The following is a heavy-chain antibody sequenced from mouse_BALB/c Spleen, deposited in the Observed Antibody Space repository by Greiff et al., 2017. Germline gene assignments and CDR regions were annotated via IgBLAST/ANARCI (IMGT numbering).Heavy chain of an antibody. CDR3: ARGNVYGNYGFAY. D-gene: IGHD2-1*01. V-gene: IGHV3-2*02. CDR2: ISYSGST. Sequence: EVQLQESGPGLVKPSQSLSLTCTVSGYSFTSDYVCNWTRQFPGNKLGWRGYISYSGSTSYNPPLNSRISITRNTSKNQFFLQLNSVTTEDTATYYCARGNVYGNYGFAYWGQGTLVTVSA. CDR1: GYSFTSDYV. J-gene: IGHJ3*01.